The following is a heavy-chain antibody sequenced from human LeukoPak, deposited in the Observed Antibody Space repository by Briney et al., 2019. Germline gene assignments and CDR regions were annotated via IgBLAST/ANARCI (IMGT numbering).Heavy chain of an antibody. CDR1: GFTVSSNY. D-gene: IGHD2-15*01. Sequence: PGGSLRLSCAASGFTVSSNYMSWVRQAPGKGLEWVSVIYSGGSTYYADSVKGRFTISRDNSKNTLYLQMNSLRAEDTAVYYCARVGYCSGGSCFYYYYGMDVWGQGTTVTVSS. CDR3: ARVGYCSGGSCFYYYYGMDV. J-gene: IGHJ6*02. V-gene: IGHV3-66*01. CDR2: IYSGGST.